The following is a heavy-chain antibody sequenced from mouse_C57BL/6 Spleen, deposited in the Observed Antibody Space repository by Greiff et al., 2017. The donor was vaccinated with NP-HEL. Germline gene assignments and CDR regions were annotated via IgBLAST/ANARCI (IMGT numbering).Heavy chain of an antibody. CDR1: GYSFTGYY. J-gene: IGHJ1*03. Sequence: VQLKQSGPELVKPGASVKISCKASGYSFTGYYMNWVKQSPEKSLEWIGEINPSTGGTTYNQKFKAKATLTVDKSSSTAYMQLKSQTSEDSAVYYCARVYYGNYGYFDVWGTGTTVTVSS. CDR2: INPSTGGT. CDR3: ARVYYGNYGYFDV. D-gene: IGHD2-1*01. V-gene: IGHV1-42*01.